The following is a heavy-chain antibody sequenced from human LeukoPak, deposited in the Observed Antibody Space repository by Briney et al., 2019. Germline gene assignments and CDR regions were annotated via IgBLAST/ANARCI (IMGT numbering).Heavy chain of an antibody. CDR3: ARGGDGYSHY. Sequence: SETLSLTCTVSGGSISSGGYYWSWIRQPPGKGLEWIGYIYHSGSTYYNPSLKSRVTISVDRSKNQFSLKLSSVTAADTAVYYCARGGDGYSHYWGQGTLVTVSS. D-gene: IGHD5-24*01. CDR2: IYHSGST. J-gene: IGHJ4*02. V-gene: IGHV4-30-2*01. CDR1: GGSISSGGYY.